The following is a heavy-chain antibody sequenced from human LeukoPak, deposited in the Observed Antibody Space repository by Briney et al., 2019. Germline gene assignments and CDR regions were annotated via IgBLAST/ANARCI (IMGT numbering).Heavy chain of an antibody. D-gene: IGHD3-9*01. J-gene: IGHJ4*02. V-gene: IGHV3-48*03. Sequence: GGSLRLSCAASGFTFSSYEMNWVRQAPGKGLEWVSYISSSGSTIYYADYVKGRFTISRDNAKNSLYLQMNSLRAEDTAVYYCARDPARLGFEDYWGQGTLVTVSS. CDR2: ISSSGSTI. CDR1: GFTFSSYE. CDR3: ARDPARLGFEDY.